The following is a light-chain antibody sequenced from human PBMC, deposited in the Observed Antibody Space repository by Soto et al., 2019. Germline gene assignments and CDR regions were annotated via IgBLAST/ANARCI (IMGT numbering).Light chain of an antibody. CDR1: QGISNS. V-gene: IGKV1-27*01. CDR2: AAS. CDR3: ENYSNDPPRT. Sequence: DIQMTQSPSSLSASLGDRVTIACRASQGISNSLAWYQQQPGKVHKLLISAASTLQAQVPSRFSGSGSGTDFALALRSLQPEDVATYYCENYSNDPPRTFGQGAKVEI. J-gene: IGKJ1*01.